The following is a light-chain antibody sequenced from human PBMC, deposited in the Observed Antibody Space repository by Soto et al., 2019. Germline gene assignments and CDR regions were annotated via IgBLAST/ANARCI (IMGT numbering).Light chain of an antibody. J-gene: IGLJ1*01. Sequence: QSALTQPASVSGSPGQSITISCPGTSSEVGGYNYVSWYQQHPGKAPKLMIYDVSNRPSGVSNRFSGSKSGNTASLTISGLQAADEAEYYCRSYTISSTHYVFGTGTKVTVL. CDR1: SSEVGGYNY. V-gene: IGLV2-14*01. CDR2: DVS. CDR3: RSYTISSTHYV.